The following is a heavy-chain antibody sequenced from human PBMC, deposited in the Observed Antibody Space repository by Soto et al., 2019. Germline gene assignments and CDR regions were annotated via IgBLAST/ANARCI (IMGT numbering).Heavy chain of an antibody. J-gene: IGHJ5*02. CDR3: ARGKGYFDFYNWFDP. Sequence: SETLSLTCTVSGGSISSGDYYWSWIRQPPGKGLEWIGYIYYSGSTYYNPSLKSRVTISVDTSKNQFSLKLSSVTAADTAVYYCARGKGYFDFYNWFDPWGQGTLVTVSS. D-gene: IGHD3-9*01. CDR2: IYYSGST. V-gene: IGHV4-30-4*01. CDR1: GGSISSGDYY.